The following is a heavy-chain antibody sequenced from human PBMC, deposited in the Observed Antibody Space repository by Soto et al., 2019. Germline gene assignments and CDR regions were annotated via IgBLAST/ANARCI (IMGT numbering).Heavy chain of an antibody. Sequence: GSVKVSCKTSGYPFTSYDINWVRQATGQGQEWLGWMNSNSGNTGYAQKFQGRVTMTRNTSISTAYMELSSLTSEDTAVYFCASGSSSGYDYLYHSRVDFAYWGQGTLVTVSS. V-gene: IGHV1-8*01. CDR2: MNSNSGNT. D-gene: IGHD5-12*01. CDR1: GYPFTSYD. J-gene: IGHJ4*02. CDR3: ASGSSSGYDYLYHSRVDFAY.